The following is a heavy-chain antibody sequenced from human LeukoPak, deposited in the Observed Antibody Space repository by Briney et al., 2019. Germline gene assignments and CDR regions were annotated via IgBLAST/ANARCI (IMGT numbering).Heavy chain of an antibody. CDR2: IYSGGST. CDR1: GFTFSSYG. Sequence: SGGSLRLSCAASGFTFSSYGMSWVRQAPGKGLEWVSVIYSGGSTYYADSVKGRFTISRDNSKNTLYLQMNSLRAEDTAVYYCAKQLIAVAGTFDYWGQGTLVTVSS. D-gene: IGHD6-19*01. V-gene: IGHV3-23*03. J-gene: IGHJ4*02. CDR3: AKQLIAVAGTFDY.